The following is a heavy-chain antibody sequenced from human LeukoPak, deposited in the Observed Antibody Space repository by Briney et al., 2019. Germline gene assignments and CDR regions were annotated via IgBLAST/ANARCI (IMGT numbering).Heavy chain of an antibody. Sequence: GGSLRLSCAASGFTFSSYSMNWVRQAPGKGLEWVSYISSSSSTIYYADSVKGRFTISRDNAKNSLYLQMNSLRAEDTAVYYCARREGDAFDIWGQGTMVTVSS. J-gene: IGHJ3*02. D-gene: IGHD5-24*01. CDR3: ARREGDAFDI. V-gene: IGHV3-48*04. CDR1: GFTFSSYS. CDR2: ISSSSSTI.